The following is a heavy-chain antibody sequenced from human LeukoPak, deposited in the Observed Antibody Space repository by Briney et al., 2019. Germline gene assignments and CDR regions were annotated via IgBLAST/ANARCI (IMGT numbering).Heavy chain of an antibody. V-gene: IGHV4-30-2*01. D-gene: IGHD4-23*01. CDR3: ARVYGGNPYNWFDP. J-gene: IGHJ5*02. CDR1: GGSISSGGYS. CDR2: IYHSGST. Sequence: PQTLSLTCAVSGGSISSGGYSWSWIRQPPGKGLEWIGYIYHSGSTYYNPSLKSRVTISVDRSKNQFSLKLSSVTAADTAVYYCARVYGGNPYNWFDPWGQGTLVTVSS.